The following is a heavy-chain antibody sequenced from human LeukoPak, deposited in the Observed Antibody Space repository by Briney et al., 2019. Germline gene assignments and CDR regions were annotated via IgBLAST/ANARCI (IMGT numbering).Heavy chain of an antibody. V-gene: IGHV3-30*18. D-gene: IGHD3-9*01. CDR3: AKAFYDILTGFPN. CDR1: XFTXSSYG. J-gene: IGHJ4*02. Sequence: LXCAXXXFTXSSYGMHWXRQAPXKGXEWVAVISYDGSNKYYADSVKGRFTISRDNSKNTLYLQMNSLRAEDTAVYYCAKAFYDILTGFPNWGQGTLVTVSS. CDR2: ISYDGSNK.